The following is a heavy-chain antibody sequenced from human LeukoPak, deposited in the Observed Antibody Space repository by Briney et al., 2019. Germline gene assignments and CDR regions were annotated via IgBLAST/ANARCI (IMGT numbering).Heavy chain of an antibody. V-gene: IGHV4-59*08. CDR1: GGSITSYY. CDR2: IHYSEST. J-gene: IGHJ3*02. D-gene: IGHD3-10*01. Sequence: SETLSLTCTVSGGSITSYYWGWIRQPPWKGLEWIGYIHYSESTKYNPSLKSRVTMSVDTSKNQFSLKLSSVTAADTAVYYCASRSGSFSDALDIWGQGTLVTVSS. CDR3: ASRSGSFSDALDI.